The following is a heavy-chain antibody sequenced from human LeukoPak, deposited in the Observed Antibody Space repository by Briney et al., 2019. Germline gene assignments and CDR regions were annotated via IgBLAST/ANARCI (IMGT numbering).Heavy chain of an antibody. J-gene: IGHJ4*02. CDR1: GFTFSSYA. CDR3: ARGQGIGYYYDSSGIGYFDY. V-gene: IGHV3-30-3*01. D-gene: IGHD3-22*01. Sequence: GRSLRLSCAASGFTFSSYAMHWVRQAPGKGLEWVAVISYGGSNKYYADSVKGRFTISRDNSKNTLYLQMNSLRAEDTAVYYCARGQGIGYYYDSSGIGYFDYWGQGTLVTVSS. CDR2: ISYGGSNK.